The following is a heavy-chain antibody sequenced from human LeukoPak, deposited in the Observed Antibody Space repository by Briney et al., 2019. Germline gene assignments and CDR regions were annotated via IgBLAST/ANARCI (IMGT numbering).Heavy chain of an antibody. CDR3: ARGALYCSSTSCFSDAFDI. D-gene: IGHD2-2*01. CDR2: IYYSGST. V-gene: IGHV4-38-2*01. CDR1: GYSISSGYY. J-gene: IGHJ3*02. Sequence: PSETLSLTCAVSGYSISSGYYWGWIRQPPGKGLEWIGYIYYSGSTYYNPSLKSRVTISVDTSKNQFSLKLSSVTAADTAVYYCARGALYCSSTSCFSDAFDIWGQGTMVTVSS.